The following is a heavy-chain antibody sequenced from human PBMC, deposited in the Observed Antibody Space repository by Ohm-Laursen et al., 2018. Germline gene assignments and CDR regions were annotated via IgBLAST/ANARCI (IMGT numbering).Heavy chain of an antibody. Sequence: SDTLSLTCAVSGYPISSGYYWGWIRQPPGKGLEWIGSIYHSGSTYYNPSLKSRVTISVDTSKNQFSLKLSSVTAADTAVYYCEASGSYYYFDYWGQGTLVTVCS. CDR3: EASGSYYYFDY. J-gene: IGHJ4*02. CDR2: IYHSGST. V-gene: IGHV4-38-2*01. CDR1: GYPISSGYY. D-gene: IGHD3-10*01.